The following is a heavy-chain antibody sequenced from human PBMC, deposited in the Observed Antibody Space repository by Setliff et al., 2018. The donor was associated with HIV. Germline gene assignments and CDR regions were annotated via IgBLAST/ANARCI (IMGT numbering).Heavy chain of an antibody. J-gene: IGHJ4*02. CDR3: ARGLDSAKIHY. CDR1: GGSFSGYY. CDR2: INHKKRT. D-gene: IGHD6-25*01. V-gene: IGHV4-34*01. Sequence: PSETLSLTCAVYGGSFSGYYWSWIRQAPGKGLEWIGEINHKKRTNYNPSLKSRVTISVDTSKNQFSLKLRSVTAADTAVYYCARGLDSAKIHYWGQGTLVTVSS.